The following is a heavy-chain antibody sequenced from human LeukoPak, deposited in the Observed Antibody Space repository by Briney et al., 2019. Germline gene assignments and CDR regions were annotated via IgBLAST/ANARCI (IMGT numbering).Heavy chain of an antibody. D-gene: IGHD6-13*01. CDR3: ARHAGGISATGTRPFDY. J-gene: IGHJ4*02. CDR1: GASFSSSTYY. CDR2: IYYSGST. Sequence: SETLSLTCTVSGASFSSSTYYWGWIRQPPGKGLEWIGSIYYSGSTYYNPSLKSRVTMSVDTSKNQFSLKLRSVTAADTAVYYCARHAGGISATGTRPFDYWGQGTLVTVSS. V-gene: IGHV4-39*01.